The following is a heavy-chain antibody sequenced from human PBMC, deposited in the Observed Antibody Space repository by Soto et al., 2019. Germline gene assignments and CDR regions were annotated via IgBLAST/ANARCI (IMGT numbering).Heavy chain of an antibody. CDR2: ISSSSSYI. CDR3: ASGDFFTPFDP. J-gene: IGHJ5*02. D-gene: IGHD3-3*01. CDR1: GFTFSSYS. Sequence: LRLSCAASGFTFSSYSMNWVRQAPGKGLEWVSSISSSSSYIYYADSVKGRFTISRDNAKNSLYLQMNSLRAEDTAVYYCASGDFFTPFDPWGQGTLVTVSS. V-gene: IGHV3-21*01.